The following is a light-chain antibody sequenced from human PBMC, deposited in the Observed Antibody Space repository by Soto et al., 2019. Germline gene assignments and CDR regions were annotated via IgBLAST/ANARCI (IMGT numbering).Light chain of an antibody. CDR3: QQSNTSPLT. CDR2: AAS. V-gene: IGKV1-39*01. J-gene: IGKJ4*01. Sequence: DIQMTQSPSSLSASVGDRVTVTCRASQSITSNLNWYQQKPGKAPKLLIYAASSLQSGVPSRFSSSGCCSVFTLTLSSLHPEDFATYYCQQSNTSPLTFGGGTKVEVK. CDR1: QSITSN.